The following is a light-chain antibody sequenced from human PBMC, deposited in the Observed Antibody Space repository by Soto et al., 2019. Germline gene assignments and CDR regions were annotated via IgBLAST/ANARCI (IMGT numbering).Light chain of an antibody. J-gene: IGKJ1*01. CDR1: QSVRNNY. Sequence: EIVLTQSPGTLSLSPGERATLSCRASQSVRNNYLAWYQQKPGQAPRLLIYAASGRATGIPARFSGSGSGTDFTLTISRLEPEEFAVYRCPQYGRSRWTFGQGTKV. CDR2: AAS. V-gene: IGKV3-20*01. CDR3: PQYGRSRWT.